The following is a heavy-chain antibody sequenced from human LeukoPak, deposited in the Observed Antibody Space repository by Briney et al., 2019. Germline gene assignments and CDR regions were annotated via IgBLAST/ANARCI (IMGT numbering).Heavy chain of an antibody. Sequence: PSETLSLTCTVSGGSISSYYWSWIRQPPGKGLEWIGYIYYSGSTKYNPSLKGRVTISVDTSRNQFALKLSSVTAADTAVYYCATDLGTSSGWSYFDFWGQGTLVTVSS. V-gene: IGHV4-59*08. D-gene: IGHD6-19*01. J-gene: IGHJ4*02. CDR3: ATDLGTSSGWSYFDF. CDR1: GGSISSYY. CDR2: IYYSGST.